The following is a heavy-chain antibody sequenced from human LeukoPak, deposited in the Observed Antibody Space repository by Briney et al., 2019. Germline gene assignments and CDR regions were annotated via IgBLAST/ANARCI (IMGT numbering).Heavy chain of an antibody. D-gene: IGHD5/OR15-5a*01. CDR1: GFTGSSYW. Sequence: GGYLRLSCAAPGFTGSSYWMSWVRQAPGKGLEWVANIKQDGSEKYYVDSVKGRFTISRDNAKNSLYLQMNSLRAEDTAVYYCARDLSGYFDYWGQGTLVTVSS. CDR2: IKQDGSEK. CDR3: ARDLSGYFDY. J-gene: IGHJ4*02. V-gene: IGHV3-7*01.